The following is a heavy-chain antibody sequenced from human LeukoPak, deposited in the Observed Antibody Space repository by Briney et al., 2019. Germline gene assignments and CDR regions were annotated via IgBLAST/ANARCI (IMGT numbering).Heavy chain of an antibody. CDR1: GGSINSYH. V-gene: IGHV4-4*07. CDR2: FYTSGTT. CDR3: ASSPVGATDY. D-gene: IGHD1-26*01. Sequence: SETLSLTCTVTGGSINSYHWSWIRQPAGKGLEWIGRFYTSGTTTYNPSLKSRVTMPVDTSKNQFSLKLTSVTAADTAVYYCASSPVGATDYWGQGTLVTVSS. J-gene: IGHJ4*02.